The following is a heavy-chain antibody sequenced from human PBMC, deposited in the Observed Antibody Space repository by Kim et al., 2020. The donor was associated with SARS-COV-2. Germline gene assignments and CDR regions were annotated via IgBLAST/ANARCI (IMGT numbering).Heavy chain of an antibody. CDR1: GFSFKTFA. D-gene: IGHD1-26*01. CDR2: ITNNGNDI. CDR3: VKQTGSYFAWGVTNF. Sequence: GGSLRLSCEGTGFSFKTFAMHWGRQAPGKGLEFVAGITNNGNDIYYSDSVKGRFTISRDNSRNTLYLQMSGLRPEDSALYHCVKQTGSYFAWGVTNFWGQGTLVTVSS. V-gene: IGHV3-64D*09. J-gene: IGHJ4*02.